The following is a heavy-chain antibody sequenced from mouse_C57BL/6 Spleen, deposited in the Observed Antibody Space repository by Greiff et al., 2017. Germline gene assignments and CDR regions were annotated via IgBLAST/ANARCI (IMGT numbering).Heavy chain of an antibody. CDR1: GYTFTSYW. CDR3: ARCDYYYGSSYVDY. Sequence: QLQQSGAELVKPGASVKMSCKASGYTFTSYWITWVKQRPGQGLEWIGDIYPGSGSTNYNETFKSKATLTVDTSSSTAYMQLSSLTSEDSAVYYCARCDYYYGSSYVDYWGQGTTLTVSS. D-gene: IGHD1-1*01. V-gene: IGHV1-55*01. J-gene: IGHJ2*01. CDR2: IYPGSGST.